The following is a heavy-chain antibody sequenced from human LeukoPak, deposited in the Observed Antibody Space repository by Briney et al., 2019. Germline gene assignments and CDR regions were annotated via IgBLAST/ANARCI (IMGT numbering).Heavy chain of an antibody. CDR1: GFTFSSYG. Sequence: PGGTLRLSCAASGFTFSSYGMHWVRQAPGKGLEWVAFIRYDGSNKYYADSVKGRFTISRDNSKNTLYLQMNSLRAEDTAVYYCAKTVAGTAPFWDYWGQGTLVTVSS. CDR3: AKTVAGTAPFWDY. D-gene: IGHD6-19*01. CDR2: IRYDGSNK. V-gene: IGHV3-30*02. J-gene: IGHJ4*02.